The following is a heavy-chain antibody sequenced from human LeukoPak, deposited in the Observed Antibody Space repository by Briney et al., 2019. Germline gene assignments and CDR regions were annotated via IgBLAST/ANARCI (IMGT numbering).Heavy chain of an antibody. V-gene: IGHV3-23*01. Sequence: PGGSLRLSCAASGFTFSSYAMSWVRQAPGKGLEWVSAISGSGGSTYYADSVKGRFTISRDNAKNSLYLQMNSLRAEDTAVYYCARKARIAAAGTDYYYYYMDVWGKGTTVTVSS. CDR2: ISGSGGST. J-gene: IGHJ6*03. CDR3: ARKARIAAAGTDYYYYYMDV. D-gene: IGHD6-13*01. CDR1: GFTFSSYA.